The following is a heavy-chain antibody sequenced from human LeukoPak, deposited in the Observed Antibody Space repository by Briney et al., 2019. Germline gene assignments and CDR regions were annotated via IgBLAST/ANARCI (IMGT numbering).Heavy chain of an antibody. CDR1: GLTFSSYS. CDR2: ISSSSSYI. Sequence: GGSLRLSCAASGLTFSSYSMNWVRQAPGKGLEWVSSISSSSSYIYYADSVKGRFTISRDNAKNSLYLQMNSLRAEDTAVYYCASIAAAGWQYYFDYWGQGTLVTVSS. CDR3: ASIAAAGWQYYFDY. J-gene: IGHJ4*02. D-gene: IGHD6-13*01. V-gene: IGHV3-21*01.